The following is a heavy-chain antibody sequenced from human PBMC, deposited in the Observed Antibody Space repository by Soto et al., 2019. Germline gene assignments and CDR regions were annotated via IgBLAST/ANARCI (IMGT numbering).Heavy chain of an antibody. CDR1: GGSISSGGYY. CDR2: IYYSGST. J-gene: IGHJ4*02. Sequence: TLSLTCTVSGGSISSGGYYWSWIRQHPGRGLEWIGYIYYSGSTYYNPSLKSRVTISVDTSKNQFSLKLSSVTAADTAVYYCARVVGSGPPYFDYWGQGTLVTVSS. D-gene: IGHD3-10*01. V-gene: IGHV4-31*03. CDR3: ARVVGSGPPYFDY.